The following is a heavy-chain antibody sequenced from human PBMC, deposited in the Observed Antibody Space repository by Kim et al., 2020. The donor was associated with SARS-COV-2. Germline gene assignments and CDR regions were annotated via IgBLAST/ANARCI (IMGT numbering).Heavy chain of an antibody. Sequence: GGSLRLSCAASGFTFSSYWMSWVRQAPGKGLEWVANIKQDGSEKYYVDSVKGRFTISRDNAKNSLYLQMNSLRAEDTAVYYCARDSFVAENTSYYYYYGMDVWGQGTTVTRSS. V-gene: IGHV3-7*03. CDR3: ARDSFVAENTSYYYYYGMDV. D-gene: IGHD3-16*01. CDR2: IKQDGSEK. CDR1: GFTFSSYW. J-gene: IGHJ6*02.